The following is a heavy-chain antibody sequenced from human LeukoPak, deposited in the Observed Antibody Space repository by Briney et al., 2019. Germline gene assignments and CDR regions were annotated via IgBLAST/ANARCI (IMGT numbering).Heavy chain of an antibody. CDR2: IYPGDSHT. D-gene: IGHD6-13*01. CDR1: GYNVTSYW. CDR3: ASLFPGIASWEI. V-gene: IGHV5-51*01. J-gene: IGHJ1*01. Sequence: GESLKISCKLSGYNVTSYWIGWVGSMSVQVMVWMGIIYPGDSHTRYGPSFQGQVTISADKSIRTAYLQWSRLSASDTAMYYCASLFPGIASWEIWGQGTLVIVSS.